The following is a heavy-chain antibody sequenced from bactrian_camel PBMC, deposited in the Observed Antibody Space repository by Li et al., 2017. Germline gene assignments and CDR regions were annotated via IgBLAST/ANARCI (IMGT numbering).Heavy chain of an antibody. V-gene: IGHV3-3*01. CDR1: GQTYS. Sequence: HVQLVESGGGSVQAGGSLRLSCVASGQTYSMAWFRVIPGKERAGIAAIAPATGTTFYSDSVKGRFTISHVNANNTLHLQMNSLKPEDTAMYYCAAGPPLACIRWTDEISENGFGSWGQGTQVTVS. CDR2: IAPATGTT. D-gene: IGHD1*01. CDR3: AAGPPLACIRWTDEISENGFGS. J-gene: IGHJ6*01.